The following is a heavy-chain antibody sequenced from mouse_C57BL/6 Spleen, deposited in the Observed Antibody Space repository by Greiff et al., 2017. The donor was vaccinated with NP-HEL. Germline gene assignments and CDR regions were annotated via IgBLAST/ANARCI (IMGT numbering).Heavy chain of an antibody. D-gene: IGHD2-2*01. CDR2: LYPSYGGT. Sequence: VQLQPSGPELVKPGASVKLSCKASVYTFTSSCMPWVQQSPGPGLVWIGNLYPSYGGTNYNEKFKSKATLTVDKSSSTAYMQLSSLTWEDAAVYYGARTRGYNAWFAYWGQGTLVTVAA. CDR1: VYTFTSSC. J-gene: IGHJ3*01. CDR3: ARTRGYNAWFAY. V-gene: IGHV1-53*01.